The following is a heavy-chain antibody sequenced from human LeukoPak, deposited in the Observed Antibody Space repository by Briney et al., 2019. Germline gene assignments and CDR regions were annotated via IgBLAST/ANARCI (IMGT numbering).Heavy chain of an antibody. CDR3: ARRDPRRSTSYFDY. Sequence: SETLSLTCAVYGGSFSGYYWSWIRQPPGKGPEWIGEINHSGSTNYNPSLKSRVTISVDTSKNQFSLKLSSVTAADTAVYYCARRDPRRSTSYFDYWGQGTLVTVSS. D-gene: IGHD2-2*01. CDR2: INHSGST. CDR1: GGSFSGYY. V-gene: IGHV4-34*01. J-gene: IGHJ4*02.